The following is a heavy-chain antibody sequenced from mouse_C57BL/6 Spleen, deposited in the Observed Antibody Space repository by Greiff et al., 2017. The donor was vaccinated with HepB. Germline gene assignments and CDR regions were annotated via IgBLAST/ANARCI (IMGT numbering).Heavy chain of an antibody. CDR3: ARYSYYGSSSYAMDY. V-gene: IGHV1-55*01. CDR1: GYTFTSYW. D-gene: IGHD1-1*01. CDR2: IYPGSGST. J-gene: IGHJ4*01. Sequence: QVQLKQPGAELVKPGASVKMSCKASGYTFTSYWITWVKQRPGQGLEWIGDIYPGSGSTNYNEKFKSKATLTVDTSSSTAYMQLSSLTSEDSAVYYCARYSYYGSSSYAMDYWGQGTSVTVSS.